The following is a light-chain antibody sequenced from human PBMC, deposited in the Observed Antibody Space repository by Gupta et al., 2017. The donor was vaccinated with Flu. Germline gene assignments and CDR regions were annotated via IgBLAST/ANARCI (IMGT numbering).Light chain of an antibody. CDR2: DDS. V-gene: IGLV3-21*03. CDR1: NIGSKS. Sequence: GKTARITCGGNNIGSKSVHWYQQKPGQAPVLVVYDDSGRPSGIPERFSGSNSGNTATLTISRVEAGDEADYYCQVWDSSSDLVVFGGGTKLTVL. J-gene: IGLJ2*01. CDR3: QVWDSSSDLVV.